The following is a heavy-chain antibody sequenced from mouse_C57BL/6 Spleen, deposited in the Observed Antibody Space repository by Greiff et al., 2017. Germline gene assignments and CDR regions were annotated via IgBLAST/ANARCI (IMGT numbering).Heavy chain of an antibody. V-gene: IGHV7-3*01. CDR3: ARSGAYYAMDY. J-gene: IGHJ4*01. CDR1: GFTFTDYY. Sequence: VQLKESGGGLVQPGGSLSLSCAASGFTFTDYYMSWVRQPPGKALEWLGFIRNKANGYTTEYSASVKGRFTISRDNSQSILYLQMNALRAEDSATYYCARSGAYYAMDYWGQGTSVTVSS. CDR2: IRNKANGYTT.